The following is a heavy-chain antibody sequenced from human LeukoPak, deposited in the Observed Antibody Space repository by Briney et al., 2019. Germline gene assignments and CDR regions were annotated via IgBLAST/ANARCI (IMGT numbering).Heavy chain of an antibody. J-gene: IGHJ4*02. V-gene: IGHV5-51*01. CDR1: GYTFISYW. D-gene: IGHD5-24*01. CDR3: ARPQGRVDY. Sequence: GGSLKISCMGSGYTFISYWIGGVRQMPGKGLEWVGIIYPGDSDTRYSPSFQGHVTISADKSISTAYLQWSSLKASDTAMYYCARPQGRVDYWGQGTLVTVSS. CDR2: IYPGDSDT.